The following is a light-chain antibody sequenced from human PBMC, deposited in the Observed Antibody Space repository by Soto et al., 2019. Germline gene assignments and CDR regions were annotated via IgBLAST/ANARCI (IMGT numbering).Light chain of an antibody. CDR2: AAS. V-gene: IGKV1-39*01. CDR3: QQSYSTPQT. J-gene: IGKJ1*01. Sequence: DIQMTQSPSSLSASLGYRVTITFRASQSISSYLNWYQQKPGKAPKLLIYAASSLQSGVPSRFSGSGSGTDFTLTISSLQPEDFATYYCQQSYSTPQTFGQGTKV. CDR1: QSISSY.